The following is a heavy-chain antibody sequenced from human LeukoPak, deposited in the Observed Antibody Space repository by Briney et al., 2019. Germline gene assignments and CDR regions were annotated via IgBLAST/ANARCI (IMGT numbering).Heavy chain of an antibody. CDR1: GGSLSNDQW. CDR2: INHSGSA. V-gene: IGHV4-4*02. J-gene: IGHJ4*02. CDR3: ARGGVWLPAV. Sequence: SGTLSLTCAVSGGSLSNDQWWSWVRQAPGKGLEWIGEINHSGSANHNPSLGSRVAMSIEKSKDQFSLNLSSVTAADTAIYYCARGGVWLPAVWGQGALVTVSS. D-gene: IGHD3-9*01.